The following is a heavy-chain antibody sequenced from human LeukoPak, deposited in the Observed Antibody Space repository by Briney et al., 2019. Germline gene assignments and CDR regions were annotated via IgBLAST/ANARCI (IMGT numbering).Heavy chain of an antibody. CDR3: ARGFAPAVAGTAWFDP. Sequence: SQTLSLTCAISGDSVSSNSAAWNWIRQSPSRGLEWLGRTYYGSKWYNDYAVSVKSRITINPDTSKNQFSLQLNSVTPEDTAVYYCARGFAPAVAGTAWFDPWGQGTLVTVSS. J-gene: IGHJ5*02. CDR2: TYYGSKWYN. V-gene: IGHV6-1*01. D-gene: IGHD6-19*01. CDR1: GDSVSSNSAA.